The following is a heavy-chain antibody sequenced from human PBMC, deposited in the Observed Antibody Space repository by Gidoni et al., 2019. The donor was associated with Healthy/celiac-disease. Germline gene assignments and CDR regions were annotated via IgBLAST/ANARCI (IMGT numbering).Heavy chain of an antibody. CDR3: ARATSTTAHSGSCDY. CDR1: GFSFSRYG. Sequence: QVQLMQSGGGAVQPGRSRRLSCAASGFSFSRYGMPWVRQAPGKGLDWVAGIWYDVSNKYYADSVKGRFTMSRDNSRNTLYLQMNSLRAKDTAVYYCARATSTTAHSGSCDYWGQGTLVTVSS. D-gene: IGHD6-19*01. V-gene: IGHV3-33*01. CDR2: IWYDVSNK. J-gene: IGHJ4*02.